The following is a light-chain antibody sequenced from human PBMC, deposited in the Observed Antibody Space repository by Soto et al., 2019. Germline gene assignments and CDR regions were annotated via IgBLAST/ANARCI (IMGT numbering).Light chain of an antibody. Sequence: DIQMTQSPSSLSASVGDRVTITYRTSQGIRNDLSWYQHTKGKAPKRLIYAASSLHSGVPSRFSGTASWTEFTLAISGLQTEDFATYCCLQHYSYPRTFGQGTEVDI. J-gene: IGKJ1*01. V-gene: IGKV1-17*01. CDR1: QGIRND. CDR3: LQHYSYPRT. CDR2: AAS.